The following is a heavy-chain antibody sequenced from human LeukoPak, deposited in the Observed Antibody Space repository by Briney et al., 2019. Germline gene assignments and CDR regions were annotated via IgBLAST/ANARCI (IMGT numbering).Heavy chain of an antibody. V-gene: IGHV4-59*01. J-gene: IGHJ6*03. CDR1: GGSISSYY. Sequence: PSETLSLTCTVSGGSISSYYWSWIRHPPGKGLEWIRYIYYSGSTNYNPSLKSRVTTSVDTSKNQFSLKLSSVTAADTAVYYCARGAAGSRYYYYYYMDVWGKGTTVTVSS. CDR2: IYYSGST. D-gene: IGHD3-10*01. CDR3: ARGAAGSRYYYYYYMDV.